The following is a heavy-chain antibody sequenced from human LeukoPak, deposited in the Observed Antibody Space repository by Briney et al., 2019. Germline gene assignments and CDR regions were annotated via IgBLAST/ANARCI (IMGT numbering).Heavy chain of an antibody. Sequence: SETLSLTXTVSGGSISNYYWSWIRQPAGKGLEWIGRIYTSGSTNYNPSLKSRVSISVDTYKNQFALKLSSVTAADTAVYYCASGPAVYYYYYMDVWGKGTTVTVSS. CDR1: GGSISNYY. CDR2: IYTSGST. V-gene: IGHV4-4*07. CDR3: ASGPAVYYYYYMDV. D-gene: IGHD6-19*01. J-gene: IGHJ6*03.